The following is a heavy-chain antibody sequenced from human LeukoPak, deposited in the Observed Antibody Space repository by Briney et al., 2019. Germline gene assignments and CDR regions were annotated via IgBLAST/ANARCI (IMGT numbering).Heavy chain of an antibody. J-gene: IGHJ6*02. CDR2: INPSGGST. Sequence: ASVKVSCKASGYTFTGYYMHWVRQAPGQGLEWMGIINPSGGSTSYAQKFQGRVTMTRDTSTSTVYMELSSLRSEDTAVYYCARDMAAPYYYYGMDVWGQGTTVTVSS. CDR3: ARDMAAPYYYYGMDV. D-gene: IGHD6-19*01. V-gene: IGHV1-46*01. CDR1: GYTFTGYY.